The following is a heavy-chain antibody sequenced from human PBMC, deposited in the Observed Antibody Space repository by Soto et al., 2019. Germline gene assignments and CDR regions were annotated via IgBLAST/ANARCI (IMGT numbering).Heavy chain of an antibody. V-gene: IGHV3-7*03. D-gene: IGHD4-17*01. CDR1: GLTCRNDW. J-gene: IGHJ4*02. CDR2: INQDGSER. CDR3: AVYGYGVSAAAY. Sequence: GGALRLSCAGSGLTCRNDWLSWVRQAPGKGLEWVANINQDGSERYYVDSVRGRFTISRDNVENSLYLQLNSLRPEDTAVYYCAVYGYGVSAAAYWGQGTLVTVSS.